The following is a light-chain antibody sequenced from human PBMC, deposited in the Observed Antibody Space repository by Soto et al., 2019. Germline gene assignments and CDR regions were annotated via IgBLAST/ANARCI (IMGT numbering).Light chain of an antibody. CDR1: QGISSY. J-gene: IGKJ4*01. CDR2: DAS. CDR3: QQINSLPVT. Sequence: DIQLTQSPSLLSAAVGDRVTITCRASQGISSYLAWYQQRPGKAPKLLIYDASTLQSGVPSRFSGSGSGTEFTLTIRSLQPEDFATYYCQQINSLPVTFGGGTKVEI. V-gene: IGKV1-9*01.